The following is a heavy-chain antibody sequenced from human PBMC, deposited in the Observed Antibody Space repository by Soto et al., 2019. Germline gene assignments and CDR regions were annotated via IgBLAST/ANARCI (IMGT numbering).Heavy chain of an antibody. CDR1: GGSISSSSYY. D-gene: IGHD5-12*01. CDR3: ARQRRWLQSPYNWFDP. Sequence: QLQLQESGPGLVKPSETLSLTCTVSGGSISSSSYYWGWIRQPPGKGLEWIGSIYYSGSTYYNPSLKSRVTISVDTSKNQFSLKLSSVTAADTAVYYCARQRRWLQSPYNWFDPWGQGTLVTVSS. V-gene: IGHV4-39*01. J-gene: IGHJ5*02. CDR2: IYYSGST.